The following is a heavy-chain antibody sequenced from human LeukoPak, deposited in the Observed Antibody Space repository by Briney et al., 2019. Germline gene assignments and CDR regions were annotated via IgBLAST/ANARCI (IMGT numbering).Heavy chain of an antibody. V-gene: IGHV3-30-3*01. Sequence: GGSLRLSCAASGFTFSSYAMHWVRQAPGKGLEWVAVISYDGSNKYYADSVKGRFTISRDNSKNTLYLQMNSLRAEDTAVYYCAKDRGLRFLEWYFDYWGQGTLVTVSS. J-gene: IGHJ4*02. CDR2: ISYDGSNK. D-gene: IGHD3-3*01. CDR3: AKDRGLRFLEWYFDY. CDR1: GFTFSSYA.